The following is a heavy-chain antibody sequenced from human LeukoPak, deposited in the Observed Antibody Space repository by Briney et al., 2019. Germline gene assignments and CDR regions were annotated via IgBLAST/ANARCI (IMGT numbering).Heavy chain of an antibody. Sequence: GGSLRLSCAASGFTFDDYAMHWVRQAPGKCLEWVSLITGDGGSTYYADSVKGRFTISRDNSKNSLYLQMNSLRTEDTALYYCAKDLVTYDILTGYYSTNWDYWGQGTLVTDSS. D-gene: IGHD3-9*01. J-gene: IGHJ4*02. CDR1: GFTFDDYA. CDR3: AKDLVTYDILTGYYSTNWDY. CDR2: ITGDGGST. V-gene: IGHV3-43*02.